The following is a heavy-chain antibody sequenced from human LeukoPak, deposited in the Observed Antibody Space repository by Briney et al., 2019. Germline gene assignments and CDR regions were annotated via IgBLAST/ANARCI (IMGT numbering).Heavy chain of an antibody. V-gene: IGHV3-7*01. D-gene: IGHD3-3*01. Sequence: TGGSLRLSCAASGFTFSSYWMTWVRQAPGKGLEWVGNIKGDGSEKYYVDSVKGRFTISRDNAKNSLYLQMNSLRAVDTAVYYCARDFRFLEDYWGKGTLVTVSS. CDR3: ARDFRFLEDY. CDR2: IKGDGSEK. J-gene: IGHJ4*02. CDR1: GFTFSSYW.